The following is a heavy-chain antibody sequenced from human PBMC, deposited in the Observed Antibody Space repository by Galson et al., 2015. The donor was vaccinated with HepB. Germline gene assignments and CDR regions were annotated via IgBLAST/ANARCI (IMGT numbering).Heavy chain of an antibody. CDR1: GFTFSSYA. CDR2: ISYDGSNK. V-gene: IGHV3-30-3*01. J-gene: IGHJ6*02. D-gene: IGHD5-18*01. Sequence: SLRLSCAASGFTFSSYAMHWVRQAPGKGLEWVAVISYDGSNKYYADSVKGRFTISRDNSKNTLYLQMNSLRAEDTAVYYCARDRNRYSYALGGSEGMDVWGQGTTVTVSS. CDR3: ARDRNRYSYALGGSEGMDV.